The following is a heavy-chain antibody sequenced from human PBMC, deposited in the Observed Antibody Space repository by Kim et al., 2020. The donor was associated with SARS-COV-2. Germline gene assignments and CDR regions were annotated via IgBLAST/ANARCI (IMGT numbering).Heavy chain of an antibody. J-gene: IGHJ3*02. D-gene: IGHD1-26*01. Sequence: QKFQGRVTMTEDTSTDTAYMELSSLRSEDTAVYYCATDEGSGSFDDAFDIWGQGTMVTVSS. CDR3: ATDEGSGSFDDAFDI. V-gene: IGHV1-24*01.